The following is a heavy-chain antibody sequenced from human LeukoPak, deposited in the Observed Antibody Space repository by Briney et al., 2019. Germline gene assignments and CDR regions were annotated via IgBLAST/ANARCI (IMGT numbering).Heavy chain of an antibody. CDR2: IYYSGST. V-gene: IGHV4-39*02. CDR1: GGSISSSSYY. J-gene: IGHJ4*02. Sequence: TSETLSLTCTVSGGSISSSSYYWGWIRQPPGKGLEWIGSIYYSGSTYYNPSLKSRVTISVDTSKNQFSLKLSSVTAADTAVYYCARDGIVGATDYWGQGTLVTVSS. CDR3: ARDGIVGATDY. D-gene: IGHD1-26*01.